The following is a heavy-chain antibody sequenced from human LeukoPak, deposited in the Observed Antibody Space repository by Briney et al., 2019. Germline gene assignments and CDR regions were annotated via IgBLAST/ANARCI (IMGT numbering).Heavy chain of an antibody. D-gene: IGHD3-22*01. J-gene: IGHJ3*02. V-gene: IGHV5-51*01. CDR2: IYHGDSDP. CDR1: GYTFTTYW. Sequence: GESLRISCKGSGYTFTTYWIGWVRQMPGKGLEWMGIIYHGDSDPRYSPSFQGQVTISADTSITTAYLQWSSLKASDTAMYYCAKSYYYDIRQRPGDAFHIWGQGTMVTVSS. CDR3: AKSYYYDIRQRPGDAFHI.